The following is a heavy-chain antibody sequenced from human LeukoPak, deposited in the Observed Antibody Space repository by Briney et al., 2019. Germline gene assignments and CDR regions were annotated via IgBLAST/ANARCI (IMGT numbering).Heavy chain of an antibody. D-gene: IGHD2-2*01. V-gene: IGHV3-7*03. CDR2: IKQDGSEK. J-gene: IGHJ4*02. CDR1: GFTFSSYW. Sequence: PGGSLRLSCAASGFTFSSYWMSWVRQAPGKGLEWVANIKQDGSEKYYVDSVKGRFTISRDNVKNSLYLQMNSLRAEDTALYYCARSLPAATVGAFDYWGQGTLVTVSS. CDR3: ARSLPAATVGAFDY.